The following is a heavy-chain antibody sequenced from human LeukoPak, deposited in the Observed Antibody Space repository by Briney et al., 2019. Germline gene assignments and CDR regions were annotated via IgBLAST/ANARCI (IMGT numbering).Heavy chain of an antibody. CDR1: GGSISSSSYY. J-gene: IGHJ6*03. D-gene: IGHD1-1*01. CDR2: IYYSGST. V-gene: IGHV4-39*07. CDR3: ARESNWNYFYYYYMDV. Sequence: SETLSLTCTVSGGSISSSSYYWGWIRQPPGKGLEWIGNIYYSGSTHYNPSLKSRVTISVDTSKNQFSLKLRSVTAADTAVYYCARESNWNYFYYYYMDVWGKGTTVTVSS.